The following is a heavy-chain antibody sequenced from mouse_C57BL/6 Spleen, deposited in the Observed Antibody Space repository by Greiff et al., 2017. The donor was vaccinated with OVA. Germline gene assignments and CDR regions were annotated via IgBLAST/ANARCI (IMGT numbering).Heavy chain of an antibody. CDR2: IWSGGST. CDR1: GFSLTSYG. V-gene: IGHV2-2*01. D-gene: IGHD1-1*01. Sequence: VQLQQSGPGLVQPSQRLSITCTVSGFSLTSYGVHWVRQSPGKGLEWLGVIWSGGSTDYNAAFISRLSISKDNSKSQVFFKMNSLQADDTAIYYCASDYYGSSSFAYWGQGTLVTVSA. CDR3: ASDYYGSSSFAY. J-gene: IGHJ3*01.